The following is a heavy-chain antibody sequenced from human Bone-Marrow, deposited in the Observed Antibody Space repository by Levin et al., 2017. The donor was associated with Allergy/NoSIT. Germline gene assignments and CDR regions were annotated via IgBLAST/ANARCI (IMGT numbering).Heavy chain of an antibody. CDR1: EYTFTTNW. CDR2: IYPGDSDT. V-gene: IGHV5-51*01. J-gene: IGHJ4*02. CDR3: TTSSNGVFTN. Sequence: GGSLRLSCKGSEYTFTTNWIAWVRQMPGKGLECMGIIYPGDSDTKYSPSFRGQVTISADKSISTAYLHWSNLKASDTALYYCTTSSNGVFTNWGQGTLVTVSS. D-gene: IGHD2-8*01.